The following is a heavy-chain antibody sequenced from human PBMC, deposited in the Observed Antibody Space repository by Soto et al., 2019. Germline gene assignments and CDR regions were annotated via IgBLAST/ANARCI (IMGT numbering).Heavy chain of an antibody. CDR2: INAGNGNT. V-gene: IGHV1-3*01. Sequence: QVQLVQSGAEVKKPGASVKFSCKASGYTFTSYAMHWVRQAPGQRLEWMGWINAGNGNTKYSQKFQGRVTITRDTSASTAYMELSSMRSEDTAVYYCARVTGYYAPDYWGQGTLVTVSS. CDR1: GYTFTSYA. CDR3: ARVTGYYAPDY. D-gene: IGHD3-9*01. J-gene: IGHJ4*02.